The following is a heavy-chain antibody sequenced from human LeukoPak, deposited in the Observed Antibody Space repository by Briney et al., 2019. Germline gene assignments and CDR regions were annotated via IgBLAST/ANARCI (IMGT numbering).Heavy chain of an antibody. D-gene: IGHD3-22*01. CDR1: GGSISSYY. CDR2: IYYGGST. J-gene: IGHJ4*02. Sequence: SETLSLTCTVSGGSISSYYWSWIRQPPGKGLEWIGYIYYGGSTNYNPSLKSRVTISVDTSKNQFSLKLSSVTAADTAVYYCARAPYAYYDSSGYYLYYFDYWGQGTLVTVSS. CDR3: ARAPYAYYDSSGYYLYYFDY. V-gene: IGHV4-59*01.